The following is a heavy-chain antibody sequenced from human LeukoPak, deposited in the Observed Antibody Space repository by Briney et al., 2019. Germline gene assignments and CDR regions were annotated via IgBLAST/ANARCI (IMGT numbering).Heavy chain of an antibody. CDR2: ISGTTNYL. V-gene: IGHV3-21*01. CDR3: ARDQYVATIGHDY. D-gene: IGHD5-24*01. J-gene: IGHJ4*02. Sequence: GGSLRLSCTASGFTFSSYYMNWVRQAPGKGLEWVSSISGTTNYLYYADSVKGRFTISRDNAKNSLYLQMNDLRADDTAVYYCARDQYVATIGHDYWRQGTLVTVSS. CDR1: GFTFSSYY.